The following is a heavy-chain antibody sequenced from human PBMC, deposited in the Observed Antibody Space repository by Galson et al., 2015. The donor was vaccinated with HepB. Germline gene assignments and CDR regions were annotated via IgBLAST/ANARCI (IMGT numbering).Heavy chain of an antibody. D-gene: IGHD3-3*01. J-gene: IGHJ6*04. Sequence: SVKVSCKASGYTFTSYGISWVRQAPGQGLEWMGWISAYNGNTNYAQKLQGRVTMTTDTSTSTAYMELRSLRSDDTAVYYCARDNGSTIFGVGKKDVWGKGTTVTVSS. V-gene: IGHV1-18*01. CDR1: GYTFTSYG. CDR2: ISAYNGNT. CDR3: ARDNGSTIFGVGKKDV.